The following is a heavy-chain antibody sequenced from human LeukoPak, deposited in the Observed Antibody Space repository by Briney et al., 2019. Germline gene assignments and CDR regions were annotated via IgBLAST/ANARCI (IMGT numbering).Heavy chain of an antibody. CDR2: IWYDGSNK. Sequence: PGRSLRLSCAASGFTFSSYGMPWVRQAPGKGLEWVAVIWYDGSNKYYVDSVKGRFTISRDISKEPLYLQMNSLRAEDTAVYYCARGYANPRWLVDDWGQGTLVTVSS. D-gene: IGHD5-24*01. J-gene: IGHJ4*02. CDR1: GFTFSSYG. V-gene: IGHV3-33*01. CDR3: ARGYANPRWLVDD.